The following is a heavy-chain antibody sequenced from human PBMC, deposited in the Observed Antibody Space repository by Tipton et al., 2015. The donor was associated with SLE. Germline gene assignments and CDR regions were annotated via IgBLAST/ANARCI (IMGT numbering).Heavy chain of an antibody. D-gene: IGHD6-19*01. CDR2: VSPSGDT. J-gene: IGHJ4*02. Sequence: TLSLTCTVSGYSISTGFYWGWIRQPPGKGLDWIGHVSPSGDTNYNPPLESRVTISRDTPNNQFSLKLNSVTAADTAVYYCARVGYSSGSYYFDYWGQGTLVTVSS. CDR1: GYSISTGFY. V-gene: IGHV4-38-2*02. CDR3: ARVGYSSGSYYFDY.